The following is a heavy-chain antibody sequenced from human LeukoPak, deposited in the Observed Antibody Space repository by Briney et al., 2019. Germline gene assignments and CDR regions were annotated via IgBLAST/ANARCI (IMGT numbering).Heavy chain of an antibody. Sequence: SETLSLTCTVSGGSISGYYWSWIRQSPGKGLEWIGYIYYSGSTNYNPSLKSRVTISLDTSKNQFSLRLSSVTAADTAVYYCAKAGNWGGYYYYLDVWGKGATVTVSS. CDR2: IYYSGST. D-gene: IGHD7-27*01. CDR1: GGSISGYY. CDR3: AKAGNWGGYYYYLDV. V-gene: IGHV4-59*01. J-gene: IGHJ6*03.